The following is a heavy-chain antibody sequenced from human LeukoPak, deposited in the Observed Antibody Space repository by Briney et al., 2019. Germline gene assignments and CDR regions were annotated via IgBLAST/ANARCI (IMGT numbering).Heavy chain of an antibody. CDR1: GGSSSGYY. J-gene: IGHJ3*02. Sequence: TSLETLSLTCAVYGGSSSGYYWSWIRQPPGKGLEWIGEINHSGSTNYNPSLKSRVTISVDTSKNQFSLKLSSVTAADTAVYYCARYHHYDPPRRRAFDIWGQGTMVTVSS. CDR3: ARYHHYDPPRRRAFDI. CDR2: INHSGST. D-gene: IGHD3-3*01. V-gene: IGHV4-34*01.